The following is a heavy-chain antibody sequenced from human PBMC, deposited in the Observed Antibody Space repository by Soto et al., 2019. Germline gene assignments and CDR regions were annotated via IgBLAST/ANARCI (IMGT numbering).Heavy chain of an antibody. CDR1: GFTFSSYS. J-gene: IGHJ3*02. D-gene: IGHD3-16*01. CDR3: ARAPAYYDYVWGSYWDAFDI. Sequence: GGSLRLSCAASGFTFSSYSMNWVRQAPGKGLEWVSSISSSSSYIYYADSVKGRFTISRDNAKNSLYLQMNSLRAEDTAVYYCARAPAYYDYVWGSYWDAFDIWGQGTMVTVPS. CDR2: ISSSSSYI. V-gene: IGHV3-21*01.